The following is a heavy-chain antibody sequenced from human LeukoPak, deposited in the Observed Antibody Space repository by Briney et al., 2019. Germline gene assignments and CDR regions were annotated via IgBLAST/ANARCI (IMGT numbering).Heavy chain of an antibody. CDR3: AKDRGGTGDFDY. Sequence: GASVKVSCKASGYPFVSYVINWVRQAPGQRLEWMGWINPDNGNAEYSQKFQGRVTITRDPSATTAYMELSSLRSEDMAVYYCAKDRGGTGDFDYWGQGTLVTVSS. J-gene: IGHJ4*02. CDR1: GYPFVSYV. V-gene: IGHV1-3*01. CDR2: INPDNGNA. D-gene: IGHD3-10*01.